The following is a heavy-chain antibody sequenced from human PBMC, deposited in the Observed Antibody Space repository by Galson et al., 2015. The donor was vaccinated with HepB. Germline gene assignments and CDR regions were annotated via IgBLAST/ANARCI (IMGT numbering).Heavy chain of an antibody. CDR1: GGSFSSYE. V-gene: IGHV3-48*03. D-gene: IGHD2-15*01. CDR2: INNGGSTM. Sequence: LSLTCAVSGGSFSSYEMNWVRQAPGKGLEWVSYINNGGSTMYYADSVKGRFSISRDNAKNSLYLQMSSLRAEDTAVYHCVRDGIYCRGGWCHPYWGQGTLVSVSS. CDR3: VRDGIYCRGGWCHPY. J-gene: IGHJ4*02.